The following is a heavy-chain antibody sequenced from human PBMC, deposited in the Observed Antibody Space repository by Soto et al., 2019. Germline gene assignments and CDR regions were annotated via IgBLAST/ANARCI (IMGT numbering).Heavy chain of an antibody. CDR1: GFTFSSYG. V-gene: IGHV3-30*18. J-gene: IGHJ5*02. Sequence: GGSLRLSCAASGFTFSSYGMHWVRQAPGKGLEWVAVISYDGSSKYYADSVKGRFTISRDNSKNTLYLQMNSLRAEDTAVYYCAKDALEWELLRGYNWFDPWGQGTLVTVSS. CDR3: AKDALEWELLRGYNWFDP. CDR2: ISYDGSSK. D-gene: IGHD1-26*01.